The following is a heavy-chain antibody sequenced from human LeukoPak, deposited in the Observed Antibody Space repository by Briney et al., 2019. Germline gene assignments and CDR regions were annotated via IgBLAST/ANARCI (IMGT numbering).Heavy chain of an antibody. CDR3: ARVTEGIAAAGTYYYYMDV. J-gene: IGHJ6*03. D-gene: IGHD6-13*01. CDR1: GGSFSSSDYY. Sequence: SETLSLTCTVSGGSFSSSDYYWGWIRQPPGKGLEWIGSIYYSGTTYYNPSLKSRVTISVDTSKNQFSLKLRSVTAADTAVYYSARVTEGIAAAGTYYYYMDVWGKGTTVTISS. CDR2: IYYSGTT. V-gene: IGHV4-39*01.